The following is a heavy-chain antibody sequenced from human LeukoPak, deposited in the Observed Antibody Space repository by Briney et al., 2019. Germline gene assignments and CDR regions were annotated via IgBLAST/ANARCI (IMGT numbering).Heavy chain of an antibody. Sequence: SETLSLTCTVSGGSITSSSYYWGWIRQPPGRGLEWIGSVYYSGSTYYNPSLKSRVTISVDTSKNQFSLKLSSVTAADTAVYYCARRNGYSYGDWGQGTLVTVSS. J-gene: IGHJ4*02. CDR2: VYYSGST. CDR3: ARRNGYSYGD. V-gene: IGHV4-39*07. D-gene: IGHD5-18*01. CDR1: GGSITSSSYY.